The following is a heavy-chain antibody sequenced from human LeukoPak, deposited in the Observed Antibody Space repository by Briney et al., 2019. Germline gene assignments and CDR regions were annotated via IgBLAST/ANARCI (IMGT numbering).Heavy chain of an antibody. D-gene: IGHD2-21*02. CDR1: GYTFTSYG. CDR2: ISAYNGNT. V-gene: IGHV1-18*03. CDR3: ARASAWGDDYYFDY. J-gene: IGHJ4*02. Sequence: ASVKVSCKASGYTFTSYGISWVRQAPGPGHEWMGWISAYNGNTNYAQKLQGRVTITRDTSASTAYMELSSLRSEDMAVYYCARASAWGDDYYFDYWGQGTLVTVSS.